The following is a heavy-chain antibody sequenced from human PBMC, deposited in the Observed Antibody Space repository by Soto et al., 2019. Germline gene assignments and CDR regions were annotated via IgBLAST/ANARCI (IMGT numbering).Heavy chain of an antibody. D-gene: IGHD2-8*02. Sequence: QVQLVQSGAEVKKPGASVKVSCKASEYTFTGYYLHWVRQAPGQGLDWMGWINPNGGTNSAQKSQGRVTMTRDTSISTAYMELSRLRSDDTAVYYCAREGWCSYSGTSGISFDYWGQGTLVTVSS. V-gene: IGHV1-2*02. J-gene: IGHJ4*02. CDR1: EYTFTGYY. CDR3: AREGWCSYSGTSGISFDY. CDR2: INPNGGT.